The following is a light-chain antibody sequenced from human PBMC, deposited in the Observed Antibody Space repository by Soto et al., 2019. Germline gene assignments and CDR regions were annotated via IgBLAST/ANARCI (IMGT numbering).Light chain of an antibody. CDR1: SSDVGGYNY. J-gene: IGLJ2*01. CDR2: DVS. Sequence: QSALTQPASVSGSPGQSITISWTGTSSDVGGYNYVSWYQQHPGKAPKLMIYDVSNRPSGVSNRFSGSKSGNTASLTISGLQAEDEADYYCSSYTRSSPLVFGGGTKLTVL. V-gene: IGLV2-14*01. CDR3: SSYTRSSPLV.